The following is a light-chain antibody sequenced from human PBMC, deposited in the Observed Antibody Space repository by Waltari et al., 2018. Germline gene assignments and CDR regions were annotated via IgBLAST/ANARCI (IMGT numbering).Light chain of an antibody. CDR1: QSISSW. V-gene: IGKV1-5*03. CDR3: QQYNGYWT. J-gene: IGKJ1*01. Sequence: DIQMTQSPSTLSASVGDRVTITCRASQSISSWLAWYQQKPGTAPKLLIYKASTLESGVPSRFSGSGSGTEFTLTINSLQPDDFATYYCQQYNGYWTFGQGP. CDR2: KAS.